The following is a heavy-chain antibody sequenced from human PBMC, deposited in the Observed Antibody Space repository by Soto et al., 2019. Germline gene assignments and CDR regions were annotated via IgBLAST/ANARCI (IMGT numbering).Heavy chain of an antibody. CDR3: ARGAAQFLEWLLHYYYMDV. V-gene: IGHV4-34*01. CDR1: GGSFSGYY. J-gene: IGHJ6*03. D-gene: IGHD3-3*01. Sequence: SETLSLTCAVYGGSFSGYYWSWIRQPPGKGLEWIGEINHSGSTNYNPSLKSRVTISVDTSKNQFSLKLSSVTAADTAVYYCARGAAQFLEWLLHYYYMDVWGKGTTVTVSS. CDR2: INHSGST.